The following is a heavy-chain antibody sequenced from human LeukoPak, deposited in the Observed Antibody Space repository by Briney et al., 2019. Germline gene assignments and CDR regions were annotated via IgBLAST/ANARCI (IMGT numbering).Heavy chain of an antibody. CDR3: ARGVYIAAAQYGY. D-gene: IGHD6-13*01. CDR1: GGSISSYY. J-gene: IGHJ4*02. Sequence: PSETLSLTCTVSGGSISSYYRSWVRQPPGQGLEWIGYIYYSGTTSYNPSLKSRVTISVDTSKNQFSLKLSSVTAADTAVYYCARGVYIAAAQYGYWGQGTLVTVSS. CDR2: IYYSGTT. V-gene: IGHV4-59*01.